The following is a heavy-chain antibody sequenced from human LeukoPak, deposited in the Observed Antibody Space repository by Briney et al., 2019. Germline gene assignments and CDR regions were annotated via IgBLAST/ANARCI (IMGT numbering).Heavy chain of an antibody. CDR2: IKQDGSEK. V-gene: IGHV3-7*01. CDR1: GFTFSSYW. CDR3: ARDHYYYGSGSYKNYYGMDV. Sequence: GGSLRLSCAASGFTFSSYWMSWVRQAPGKGLEWVANIKQDGSEKYYVDSVKGRFTISRDNAKNSLYLQMNSLRAEDTAVYYCARDHYYYGSGSYKNYYGMDVWGQGTTVTVSS. J-gene: IGHJ6*02. D-gene: IGHD3-10*01.